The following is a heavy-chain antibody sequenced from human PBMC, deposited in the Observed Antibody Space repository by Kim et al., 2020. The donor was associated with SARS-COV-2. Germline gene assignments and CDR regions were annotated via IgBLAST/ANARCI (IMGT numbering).Heavy chain of an antibody. J-gene: IGHJ3*02. CDR2: IYYTGTT. CDR1: RGTLISSLYF. V-gene: IGHV4-39*02. CDR3: ARLTAAAGTSGGGALHI. D-gene: IGHD6-13*01. Sequence: SETLSLTCFVSRGTLISSLYFWGWIRQPPGKGLEWIGSIYYTGTTDYSPSFRSRVTMSVDTSSNHLSMKLNYVTAEDTATYYCARLTAAAGTSGGGALHIWGQGTTVTVSS.